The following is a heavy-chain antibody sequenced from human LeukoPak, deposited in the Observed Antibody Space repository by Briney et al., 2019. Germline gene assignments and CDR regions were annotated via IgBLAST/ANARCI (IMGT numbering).Heavy chain of an antibody. Sequence: GGSLRLSCEVSGLPFSRSWMHWVRQLPGRGLMWVSSMSDDGTVTTYADSAKGRFIISRDNAKNTLYLQLNSLRGEDTALYFCATAYSGFAYNWFDPWGQGTLVTVSS. CDR1: GLPFSRSW. CDR2: MSDDGTVT. J-gene: IGHJ5*02. V-gene: IGHV3-74*01. CDR3: ATAYSGFAYNWFDP. D-gene: IGHD5-12*01.